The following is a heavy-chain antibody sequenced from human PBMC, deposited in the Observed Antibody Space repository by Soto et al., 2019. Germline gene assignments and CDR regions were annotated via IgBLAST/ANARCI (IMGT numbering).Heavy chain of an antibody. J-gene: IGHJ4*02. CDR1: AYTFSNYG. D-gene: IGHD2-2*01. CDR3: ATTPTLVPAIMPVFDC. Sequence: QVQLVQSGAEVKKPGASVKVSCKASAYTFSNYGITWVRQAPGQGLEWMGWITAYNGNTNYAQKFLGRVTMTTDTATRIAYLDLRSLRFDDTAIYCCATTPTLVPAIMPVFDCWGQGTLVTVSS. CDR2: ITAYNGNT. V-gene: IGHV1-18*01.